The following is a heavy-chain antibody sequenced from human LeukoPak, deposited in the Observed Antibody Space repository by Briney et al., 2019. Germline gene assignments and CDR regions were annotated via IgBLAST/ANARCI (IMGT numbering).Heavy chain of an antibody. CDR3: AREAELGPSWFDP. Sequence: PSETLSLTCAVYGGSFSGYYWSWIRQPPGKGLEWIGEINHSGSTNYNPSLKSRVTISVDTSKNQFSLKLSSVTAADTAVYYCAREAELGPSWFDPWGQGTLVTVSS. CDR2: INHSGST. J-gene: IGHJ5*02. CDR1: GGSFSGYY. V-gene: IGHV4-34*01. D-gene: IGHD7-27*01.